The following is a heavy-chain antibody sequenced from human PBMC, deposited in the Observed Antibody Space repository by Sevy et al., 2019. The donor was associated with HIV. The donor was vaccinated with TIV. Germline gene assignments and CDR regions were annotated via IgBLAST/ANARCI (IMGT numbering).Heavy chain of an antibody. Sequence: GGSPRLSCAASGFTFSSYGMHWVRQAPGKGLEWVAVISYDGSNKYYADSVKGRFTISRDNSKNTLYLQMNSLRAEDTAVYYCAKGTLYGDYVGDYYGMDVWGQGTTVTVSS. J-gene: IGHJ6*02. D-gene: IGHD4-17*01. CDR1: GFTFSSYG. V-gene: IGHV3-30*18. CDR3: AKGTLYGDYVGDYYGMDV. CDR2: ISYDGSNK.